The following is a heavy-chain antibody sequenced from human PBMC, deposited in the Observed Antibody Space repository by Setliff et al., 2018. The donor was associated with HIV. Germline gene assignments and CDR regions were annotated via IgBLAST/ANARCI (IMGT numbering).Heavy chain of an antibody. D-gene: IGHD3-10*01. V-gene: IGHV5-51*01. Sequence: RGESLKISCTGSGYRFTNYWIAWVRQVPGKGQEWMGIIYPDDSDTRYNPSFQGQVIISVDKSINTAYLQWSSLKASDTAMYYCARPQYHQSSDAYDSWGQGTMVTVSS. CDR3: ARPQYHQSSDAYDS. CDR1: GYRFTNYW. J-gene: IGHJ3*01. CDR2: IYPDDSDT.